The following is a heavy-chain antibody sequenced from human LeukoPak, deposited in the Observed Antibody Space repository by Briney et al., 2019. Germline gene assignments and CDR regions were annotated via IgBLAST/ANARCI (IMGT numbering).Heavy chain of an antibody. CDR2: LNSDGTIT. CDR1: GFSFSSYW. V-gene: IGHV3-74*01. CDR3: VRDGLLWFGGST. D-gene: IGHD3-10*01. J-gene: IGHJ3*01. Sequence: GGSLRLSCVASGFSFSSYWMHWVRQVPGKGPVWVSCLNSDGTITNYGDPVKGRFTISRDNANNTLYLQMHSLGAEDTAVYYCVRDGLLWFGGSTWGQGTMVTVSS.